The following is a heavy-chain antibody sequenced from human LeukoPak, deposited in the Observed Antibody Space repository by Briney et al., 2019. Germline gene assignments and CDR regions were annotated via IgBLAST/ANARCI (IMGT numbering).Heavy chain of an antibody. V-gene: IGHV3-33*06. J-gene: IGHJ5*02. CDR1: GFIFSSSG. CDR3: VQHRGIEGPMT. Sequence: GRSLRLSCVASGFIFSSSGMHWVRQAPGKALEWVAVIRFYASDEEYADSVKGRFTISRDNSKSTLYLHMDNLRAEDTATYYCVQHRGIEGPMTWGQGTLVTVSS. D-gene: IGHD3-22*01. CDR2: IRFYASDE.